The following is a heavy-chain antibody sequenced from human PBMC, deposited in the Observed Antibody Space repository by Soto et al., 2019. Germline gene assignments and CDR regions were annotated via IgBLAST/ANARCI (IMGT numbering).Heavy chain of an antibody. CDR2: IIPIFGTA. V-gene: IGHV1-69*01. CDR1: GGTFSSYA. Sequence: QVQLVQSGAEVKKPGSSVKVSCKAPGGTFSSYAISWVRQAPGQGLEWMGGIIPIFGTAKYAQKFQGRVTITADEFTSTGYMELSSLRSAETAVYYCARSQGGSSSLDIYYYYYYGMDVWGQGTTVTVSS. J-gene: IGHJ6*02. D-gene: IGHD2-15*01. CDR3: ARSQGGSSSLDIYYYYYYGMDV.